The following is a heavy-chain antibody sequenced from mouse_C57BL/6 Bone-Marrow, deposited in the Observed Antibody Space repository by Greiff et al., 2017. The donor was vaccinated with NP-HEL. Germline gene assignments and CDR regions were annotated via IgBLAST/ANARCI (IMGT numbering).Heavy chain of an antibody. CDR3: ASEVTALHRRANYAMDY. J-gene: IGHJ4*01. CDR1: GYTFTSYW. D-gene: IGHD2-1*01. Sequence: VQLQQPGAELVKPGASVKLSCKASGYTFTSYWMHWVKQRPGPGLEWIGMIHPNSGSTNYNEKFKSQATLTVDTSSSTPYMQLSRLTSEDSAVFSWASEVTALHRRANYAMDYGGQGTSVTVTS. V-gene: IGHV1-64*01. CDR2: IHPNSGST.